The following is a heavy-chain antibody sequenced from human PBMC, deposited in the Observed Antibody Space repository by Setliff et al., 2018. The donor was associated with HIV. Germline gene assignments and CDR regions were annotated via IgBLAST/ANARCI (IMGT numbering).Heavy chain of an antibody. J-gene: IGHJ4*02. CDR3: ATDPKGDGWAYFDS. CDR1: GASMTSHY. CDR2: IYGCGTT. Sequence: SETLSLTCSVAGASMTSHYLTWIRQPRGMGLEWIGNIYGCGTTKYNPSLRSRVTISVDKSKNQLSLSLDSVTAADTAAYYCATDPKGDGWAYFDSWGQGTLVTVSS. D-gene: IGHD6-19*01. V-gene: IGHV4-59*11.